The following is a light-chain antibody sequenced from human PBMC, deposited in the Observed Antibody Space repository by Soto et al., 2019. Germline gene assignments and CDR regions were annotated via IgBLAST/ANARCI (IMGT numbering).Light chain of an antibody. Sequence: AIQLTQSPSSLSASVGDRVTITCRASQDITSALAWYQQMPGKAPNLLIYDASSLQTGVPPRFSGSGSGTDFTLTITSLQPEDFATYYCVQFHNYPYTFGRGTKL. V-gene: IGKV1D-13*01. CDR3: VQFHNYPYT. CDR1: QDITSA. CDR2: DAS. J-gene: IGKJ2*01.